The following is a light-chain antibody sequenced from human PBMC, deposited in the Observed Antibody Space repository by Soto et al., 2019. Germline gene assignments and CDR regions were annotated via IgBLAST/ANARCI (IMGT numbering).Light chain of an antibody. CDR1: QSISSY. V-gene: IGKV1-39*01. CDR3: QHYNSYSEA. J-gene: IGKJ1*01. Sequence: DIQRTHSPSSLSASVGYRVTITCRASQSISSYLNWYQQKPGKAPKLLIYAASSLQSGVPSRFSGSGSGTEFTLTISSLQPDDFATYYCQHYNSYSEAFGQGTKVDIK. CDR2: AAS.